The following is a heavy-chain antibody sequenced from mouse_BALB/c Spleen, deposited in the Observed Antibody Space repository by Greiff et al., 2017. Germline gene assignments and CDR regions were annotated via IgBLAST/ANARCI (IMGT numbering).Heavy chain of an antibody. CDR3: AEGSFYAMDY. CDR2: ISYSGST. V-gene: IGHV3-2*02. J-gene: IGHJ4*01. Sequence: EVKLQESGPGLVKPSQSLSLTCTVTGYSITSDYAWNWIRQFPGNKLEWMGYISYSGSTSYNPSLKSRISITRDTSKNQFFLQLNSVTTEDTATYYCAEGSFYAMDYWGQGTSVTVSS. CDR1: GYSITSDYA.